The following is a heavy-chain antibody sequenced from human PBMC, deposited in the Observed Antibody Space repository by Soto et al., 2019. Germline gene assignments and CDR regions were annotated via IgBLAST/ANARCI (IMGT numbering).Heavy chain of an antibody. J-gene: IGHJ4*02. CDR3: ARTHSGSYYSVFNY. CDR1: GSSIGSSYY. CDR2: IHHGGSS. V-gene: IGHV4-38-2*01. Sequence: NPSETLSLTCAVSGSSIGSSYYWGWIRQPPGKGLEWIGTIHHGGSSFYNPSLKSRVTMSVDTSKNQFSLKLRSVTAADTAVYFCARTHSGSYYSVFNYWGRGSLVTVSS. D-gene: IGHD1-26*01.